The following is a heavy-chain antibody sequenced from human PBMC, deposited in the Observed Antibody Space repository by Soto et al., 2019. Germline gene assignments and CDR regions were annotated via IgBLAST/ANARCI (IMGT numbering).Heavy chain of an antibody. CDR1: GGSFSGYY. CDR3: ARVEDYYDSSGYQRVEDY. CDR2: INHSGST. V-gene: IGHV4-34*01. Sequence: PSETLSLTCAVYGGSFSGYYWSWIRQPPGKGLEWIGEINHSGSTNYNPSLKSRVTISVDTSKNQFSLKLSSVTAADTAVYYCARVEDYYDSSGYQRVEDYWGQGTLVTVSS. D-gene: IGHD3-22*01. J-gene: IGHJ4*02.